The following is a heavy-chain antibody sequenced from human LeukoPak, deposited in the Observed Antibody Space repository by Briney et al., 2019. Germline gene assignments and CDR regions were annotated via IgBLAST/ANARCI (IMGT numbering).Heavy chain of an antibody. CDR3: AGGDTVTTYFQH. CDR2: ISWDGGST. D-gene: IGHD4-17*01. V-gene: IGHV3-43D*03. Sequence: PGGSLRLSCAASGFTFDDYAMHWVRQAPGKGLEWVSLISWDGGSTYYADSVKGRFTISRDNSKNSLYLQMNSLRAEDTALYYCAGGDTVTTYFQHWGQGTLVTVSS. CDR1: GFTFDDYA. J-gene: IGHJ1*01.